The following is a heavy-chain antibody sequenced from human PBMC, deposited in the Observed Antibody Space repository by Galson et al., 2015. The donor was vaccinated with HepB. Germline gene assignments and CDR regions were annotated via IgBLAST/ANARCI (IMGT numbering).Heavy chain of an antibody. CDR1: GYTFTSYY. Sequence: SVKVSCKASGYTFTSYYMHWVRQAPGQGLEWMGIINPSGGSTSYAQKFQGRVTMTRDTSTSTVYMELSSLRSEDTAVYYCARDETYSSSSLYSSGWYPDYWGQGTLVTVSS. D-gene: IGHD6-19*01. CDR3: ARDETYSSSSLYSSGWYPDY. CDR2: INPSGGST. J-gene: IGHJ4*02. V-gene: IGHV1-46*01.